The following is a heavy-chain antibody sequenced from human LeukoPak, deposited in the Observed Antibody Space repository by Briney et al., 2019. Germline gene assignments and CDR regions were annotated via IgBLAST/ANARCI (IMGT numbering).Heavy chain of an antibody. V-gene: IGHV3-23*01. CDR3: ARAYSYGYLGPYYYYYYGMDV. D-gene: IGHD5-18*01. J-gene: IGHJ6*02. CDR2: ISGRVNST. Sequence: GGSLRLSCAASGFTFSNYAMNWVRQAPGKGLEWVSFISGRVNSTFYADSVKGRFTISRDNSKNTLFLQMDSLRAEDTAVYYCARAYSYGYLGPYYYYYYGMDVWGQGTTVTVSS. CDR1: GFTFSNYA.